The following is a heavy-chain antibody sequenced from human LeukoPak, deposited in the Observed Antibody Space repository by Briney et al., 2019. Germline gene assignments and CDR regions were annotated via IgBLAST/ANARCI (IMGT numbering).Heavy chain of an antibody. J-gene: IGHJ5*02. CDR2: IYTSGST. Sequence: PSETLSLTCTVSGGSINSYYWSWIRQPAGKGLEWIGHIYTSGSTNYNPSLKSRVTMSVDTSKNQFSLELSSVTAADTAIYYCARGTVTRWLNWFDPWGQGTLVTVSS. V-gene: IGHV4-4*07. CDR3: ARGTVTRWLNWFDP. CDR1: GGSINSYY. D-gene: IGHD4-17*01.